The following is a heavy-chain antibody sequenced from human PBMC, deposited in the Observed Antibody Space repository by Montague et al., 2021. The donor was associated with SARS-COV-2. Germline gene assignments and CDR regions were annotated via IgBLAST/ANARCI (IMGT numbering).Heavy chain of an antibody. V-gene: IGHV4-59*08. CDR2: IYDSGNV. CDR1: GGSIRNYY. J-gene: IGHJ6*02. CDR3: AGQTDYYYYGLDV. Sequence: SETLSLTCTVSGGSIRNYYWSWIRQPPGRGLEWIAYIYDSGNVNYNPSLKSRVTISVDTSKNQFSLKLSSVTAADTAVYYCAGQTDYYYYGLDVWGQGTTVTVSS.